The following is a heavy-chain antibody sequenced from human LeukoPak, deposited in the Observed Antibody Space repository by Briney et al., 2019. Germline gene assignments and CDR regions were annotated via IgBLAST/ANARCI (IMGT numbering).Heavy chain of an antibody. CDR1: GYTFTGDY. V-gene: IGHV1-2*06. D-gene: IGHD4-17*01. CDR3: ARNYYGDYAGAGY. J-gene: IGHJ4*02. Sequence: PGASVKVSCKASGYTFTGDYMHWVRQAPGQGLEWMGRINPNSGGTNYAQKFQGRVTMTRDTSISTAYMELSRLRSDDTAVYYCARNYYGDYAGAGYWGQGTLVTVSS. CDR2: INPNSGGT.